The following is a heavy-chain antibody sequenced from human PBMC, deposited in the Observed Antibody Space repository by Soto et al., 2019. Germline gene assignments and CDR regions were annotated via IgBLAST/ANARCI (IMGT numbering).Heavy chain of an antibody. Sequence: ASVKVSCKASGYTFTSYDINWVRQATGQGLEWMGWMNPNSGNTGYAQKFQGRVTMTRNTSISTAYTELSSLRSEDTAVYYCARSPGYDFWSGYYPYYYYGMDVWGQGTTVTVSS. CDR2: MNPNSGNT. CDR3: ARSPGYDFWSGYYPYYYYGMDV. J-gene: IGHJ6*02. CDR1: GYTFTSYD. D-gene: IGHD3-3*01. V-gene: IGHV1-8*01.